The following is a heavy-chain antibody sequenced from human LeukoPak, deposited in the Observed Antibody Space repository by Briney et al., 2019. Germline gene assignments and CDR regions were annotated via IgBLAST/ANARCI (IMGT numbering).Heavy chain of an antibody. Sequence: GGSLRLSCAASGFTFSSYAMSWVRQAPGKGLEWVSAISGSGGSTSYADSVKGRFTISRDSSKNTLYLQMNSLRAEDTAVYYCAKVPVGSSGSYYINWFDPWGQGTLVTVPS. D-gene: IGHD3-10*01. CDR1: GFTFSSYA. CDR2: ISGSGGST. V-gene: IGHV3-23*01. J-gene: IGHJ5*02. CDR3: AKVPVGSSGSYYINWFDP.